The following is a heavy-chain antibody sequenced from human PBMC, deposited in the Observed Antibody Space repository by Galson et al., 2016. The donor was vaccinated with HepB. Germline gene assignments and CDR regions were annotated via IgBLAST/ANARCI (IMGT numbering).Heavy chain of an antibody. J-gene: IGHJ6*02. CDR1: GYTFTNYA. V-gene: IGHV7-4-1*02. D-gene: IGHD2-2*01. Sequence: SVKVSCKASGYTFTNYAMNWVRQAPGQGLEWMGWINTNTGKPTYAQGFTGRFVFSLDTSVSTAYLQISSLKAEDTAVYYCARDQSGHCSSSRCYSVYGMDVWGQGTTVTVSS. CDR3: ARDQSGHCSSSRCYSVYGMDV. CDR2: INTNTGKP.